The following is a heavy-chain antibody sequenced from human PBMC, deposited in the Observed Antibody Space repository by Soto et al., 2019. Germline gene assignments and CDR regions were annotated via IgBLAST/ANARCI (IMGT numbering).Heavy chain of an antibody. CDR2: INADNGNT. J-gene: IGHJ4*02. V-gene: IGHV1-3*01. CDR1: GYTFTSYA. CDR3: ARGGVTYYYDSSGYFAG. Sequence: ASVKVSCKASGYTFTSYAMHWVRQAPGQRLEWMGWINADNGNTKYAQKLQGRVTMTTDTSTSTAYMELRSLRSDDTAVYYCARGGVTYYYDSSGYFAGWGQGTLVTVSS. D-gene: IGHD3-22*01.